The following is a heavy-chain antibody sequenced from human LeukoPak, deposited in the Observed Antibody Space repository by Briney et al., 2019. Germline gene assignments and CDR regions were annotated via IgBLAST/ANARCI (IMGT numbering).Heavy chain of an antibody. CDR3: ARGAGSYPFFDY. J-gene: IGHJ4*02. CDR1: GFTFGIYE. D-gene: IGHD1-26*01. CDR2: ISNSGNTI. Sequence: GGSLRLSCAASGFTFGIYEMNWVRQAPGKGPEWISYISNSGNTIYYGDSVKGRLTISGDNAKNSLYLQMDSPRAEDTAIYYCARGAGSYPFFDYWGQGTLVTVSS. V-gene: IGHV3-48*03.